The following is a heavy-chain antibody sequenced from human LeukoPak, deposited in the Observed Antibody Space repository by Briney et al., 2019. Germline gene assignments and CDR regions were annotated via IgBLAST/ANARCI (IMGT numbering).Heavy chain of an antibody. D-gene: IGHD4-17*01. Sequence: PSETLSLTCTVSGGSISSYYWSWIRQPPGKGLEWIGYIYYSGSTNYNPSLKSRLTISVDTSKNQFSLKLSSVTAADTAMYYCAREGGGDYTMDVWGKGTTVTVSS. CDR2: IYYSGST. J-gene: IGHJ6*03. CDR3: AREGGGDYTMDV. CDR1: GGSISSYY. V-gene: IGHV4-59*12.